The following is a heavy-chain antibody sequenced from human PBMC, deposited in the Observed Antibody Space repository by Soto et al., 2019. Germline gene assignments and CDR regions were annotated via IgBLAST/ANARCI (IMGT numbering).Heavy chain of an antibody. V-gene: IGHV4-34*01. CDR3: ARGRGYSYGLDY. J-gene: IGHJ4*02. D-gene: IGHD5-18*01. CDR1: GGSFSGYY. CDR2: INHSGST. Sequence: SETLSLTCAVYGGSFSGYYWSWIRQPPGKGLEWIGEINHSGSTNYNPSLKSRVTISVDTSKNQFSLKLSSVTAADTAVYYCARGRGYSYGLDYWGQGTLVTVSS.